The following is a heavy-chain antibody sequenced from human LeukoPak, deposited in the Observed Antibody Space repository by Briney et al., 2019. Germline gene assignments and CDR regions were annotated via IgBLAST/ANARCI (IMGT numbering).Heavy chain of an antibody. Sequence: PGGSLRLSCVGSGFSFSTDSMKWVRQAPGKGLEWVSYISSSSTIIYYADSVKGRFTISRDNAKTSLYLQMNSLRAEDTAVYHCARDGAAAGTDDYWGQGTLVTVSS. CDR3: ARDGAAAGTDDY. D-gene: IGHD6-13*01. V-gene: IGHV3-48*01. CDR2: ISSSSTII. J-gene: IGHJ4*02. CDR1: GFSFSTDS.